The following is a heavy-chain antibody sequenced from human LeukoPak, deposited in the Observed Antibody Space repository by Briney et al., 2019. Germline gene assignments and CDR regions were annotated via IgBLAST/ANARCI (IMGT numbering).Heavy chain of an antibody. Sequence: TGGSLRLSCAASGFTFSSYWMHWVRQAPGKGLVWVSRINIDGSSTNYADSVKGRFTISRDNAKNTLYLQMNSLRAEGTAVYYCARAVYYGSGTYVPWGQGTLVTVSS. J-gene: IGHJ5*02. CDR1: GFTFSSYW. V-gene: IGHV3-74*01. D-gene: IGHD3-10*01. CDR3: ARAVYYGSGTYVP. CDR2: INIDGSST.